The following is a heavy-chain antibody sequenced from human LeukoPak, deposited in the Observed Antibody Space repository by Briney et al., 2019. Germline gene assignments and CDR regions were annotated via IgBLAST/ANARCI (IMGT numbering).Heavy chain of an antibody. Sequence: GGSLRLSCAASGFTFDDYAMHWVRHAPGKGLEWVSGISWNSGSIGYADSVKGRFTISRDNAKSSLYLQMNSLRAEDTALYYCAKDRALYSSYYFDYWGQGTLVTVSS. CDR1: GFTFDDYA. CDR2: ISWNSGSI. D-gene: IGHD6-6*01. J-gene: IGHJ4*02. CDR3: AKDRALYSSYYFDY. V-gene: IGHV3-9*01.